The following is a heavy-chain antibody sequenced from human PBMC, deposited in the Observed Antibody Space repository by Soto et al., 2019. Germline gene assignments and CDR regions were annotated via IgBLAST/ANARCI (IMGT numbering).Heavy chain of an antibody. CDR2: IYYSGST. J-gene: IGHJ5*02. V-gene: IGHV4-31*03. Sequence: PSETLSLTCTVSGGSISSGDYYWSWIRQHPGKGLEWIGYIYYSGSTYYNPSLKSRVTISVDTSKNQFSLKLGSVTAADTAVYYCARVETYYHDSSGNNWFDPWGQGTLVTVSS. D-gene: IGHD3-22*01. CDR1: GGSISSGDYY. CDR3: ARVETYYHDSSGNNWFDP.